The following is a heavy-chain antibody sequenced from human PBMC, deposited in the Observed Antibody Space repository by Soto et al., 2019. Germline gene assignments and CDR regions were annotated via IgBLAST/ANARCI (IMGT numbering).Heavy chain of an antibody. V-gene: IGHV4-31*11. J-gene: IGHJ4*02. D-gene: IGHD2-2*01. CDR3: AREPYCTSATCFIHFDS. CDR1: GASISSGDFY. CDR2: IFHTGST. Sequence: QVQLQESGPGLVKPSQTLSLTCAVSGASISSGDFYWSWIRQRPGKGLEWIGYIFHTGSTYYNPSLKSGVTISLDSSKHQFSLKLTSATAADTAVYFCAREPYCTSATCFIHFDSWGQGSLVTVSS.